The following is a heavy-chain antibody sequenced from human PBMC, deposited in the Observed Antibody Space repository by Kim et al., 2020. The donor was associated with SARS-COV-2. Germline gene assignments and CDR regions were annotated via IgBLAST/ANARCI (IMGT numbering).Heavy chain of an antibody. CDR3: ASQTRPPSPSLTW. D-gene: IGHD3-9*01. CDR1: GFTFSSYG. Sequence: GGSLRLSCAASGFTFSSYGMHWVRQAPGKGLEWVAVIWYDGSNKYYADSVKGRFTISRDNSKNTLYLQMNSLRAEDTAVYYCASQTRPPSPSLTWWGQGTLVTVSS. CDR2: IWYDGSNK. J-gene: IGHJ4*02. V-gene: IGHV3-33*01.